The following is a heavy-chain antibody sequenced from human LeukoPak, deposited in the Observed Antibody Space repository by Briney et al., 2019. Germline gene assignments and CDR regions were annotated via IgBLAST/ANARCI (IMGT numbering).Heavy chain of an antibody. J-gene: IGHJ3*02. CDR3: ARDDAFDI. V-gene: IGHV4-39*07. CDR2: IYYSGST. CDR1: GGSISSSSYY. Sequence: KPSETLSLTCTVSGGSISSSSYYWGWIRQPPGKGLEWIGSIYYSGSTYYNPSLKSRVTISVDTSKNQFSLKLSSVTAADTAVYYCARDDAFDIWGQGTMVTVSS.